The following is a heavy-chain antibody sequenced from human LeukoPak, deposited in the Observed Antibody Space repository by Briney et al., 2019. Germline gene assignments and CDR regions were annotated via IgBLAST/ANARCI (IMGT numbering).Heavy chain of an antibody. D-gene: IGHD3-22*01. V-gene: IGHV4-61*01. CDR1: GDSISSNSYY. CDR3: ARDPPSGSNAFDI. J-gene: IGHJ3*02. CDR2: IYYSGST. Sequence: SETLSLTCTVSGDSISSNSYYWVWIRQPPGKGLEWIGCIYYSGSTNYNPSLKSRVTISVDTSKNQFSLKLSSVTAADTAVYYCARDPPSGSNAFDIWGQGTMVTVSS.